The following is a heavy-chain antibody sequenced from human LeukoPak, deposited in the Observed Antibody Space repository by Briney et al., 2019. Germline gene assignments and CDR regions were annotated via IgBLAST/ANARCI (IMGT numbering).Heavy chain of an antibody. J-gene: IGHJ4*02. CDR2: ITGGGETT. CDR1: GFTFKSFA. Sequence: GGSLRLSCAASGFTFKSFAMTWVRQTPGEGLGWVSTITGGGETTFHSNAVKGRFTISRDNSKNTLYLQMNSLRAEDTAVYFCAKGIYYDSGSCNKWGQGTTVTVSS. CDR3: AKGIYYDSGSCNK. V-gene: IGHV3-23*01. D-gene: IGHD3-10*01.